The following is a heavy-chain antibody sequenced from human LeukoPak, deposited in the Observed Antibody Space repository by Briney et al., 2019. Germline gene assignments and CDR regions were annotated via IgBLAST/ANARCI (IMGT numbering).Heavy chain of an antibody. V-gene: IGHV3-30*01. Sequence: GGSLRLSCAASGFTFRSSDMHWVRQAPGKGLEWVALLPHDGTGKYYVESVKGRFTISRDNSKNTLYLQMNSLRAEDTAVYYCAREGMVVAPRYSSYFDYWGQGTLVTVSS. CDR3: AREGMVVAPRYSSYFDY. J-gene: IGHJ4*02. CDR1: GFTFRSSD. D-gene: IGHD2-15*01. CDR2: LPHDGTGK.